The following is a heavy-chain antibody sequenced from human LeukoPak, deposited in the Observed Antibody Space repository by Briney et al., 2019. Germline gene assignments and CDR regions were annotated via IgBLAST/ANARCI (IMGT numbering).Heavy chain of an antibody. CDR3: ARVTTTVTYYYYYYYMDV. CDR2: IYSGGST. J-gene: IGHJ6*03. CDR1: GFTVSANY. D-gene: IGHD4-17*01. Sequence: PGGSLGLSCAASGFTVSANYITWVRQAPGKGLEWGSVIYSGGSTYYADSVKGRFTISRDNSKNTLYLQMNSLRAEDTAVYYCARVTTTVTYYYYYYYMDVWGKGTTVTVSS. V-gene: IGHV3-53*01.